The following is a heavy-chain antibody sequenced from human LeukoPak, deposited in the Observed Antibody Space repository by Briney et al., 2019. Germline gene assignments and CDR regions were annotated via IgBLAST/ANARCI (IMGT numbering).Heavy chain of an antibody. CDR2: IYYSGST. CDR3: ARGGALDSFDY. V-gene: IGHV4-39*06. CDR1: GGSISSSSYY. Sequence: SETLSLTCTVSGGSISSSSYYWGWIRQPPGKGLEWIGSIYYSGSTYYNPSLKSRVTISVDTSKNQFPLKLSSVTAADTAVYYCARGGALDSFDYWGQGTLVTVSS. D-gene: IGHD2-2*03. J-gene: IGHJ4*02.